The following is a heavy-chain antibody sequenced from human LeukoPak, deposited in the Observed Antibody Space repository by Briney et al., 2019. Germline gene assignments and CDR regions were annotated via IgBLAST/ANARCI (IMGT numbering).Heavy chain of an antibody. V-gene: IGHV1-69*13. D-gene: IGHD2-21*02. CDR3: ARARKAYCGGDCYDDFDY. J-gene: IGHJ4*02. CDR2: IIPIFGTA. CDR1: GGTFSSYA. Sequence: SVKVSCTASGGTFSSYAISWVRQAPGQGLEWMGGIIPIFGTANYAQKFQGRVTITADESTSTAYMELSSLRSEDTAVYYCARARKAYCGGDCYDDFDYWGQGTLVTVSS.